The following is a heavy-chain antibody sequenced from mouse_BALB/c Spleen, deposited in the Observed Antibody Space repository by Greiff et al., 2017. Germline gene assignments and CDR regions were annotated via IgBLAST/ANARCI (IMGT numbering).Heavy chain of an antibody. D-gene: IGHD1-2*01. CDR2: INPNNGGT. CDR1: GYPFTDYN. CDR3: ARSHSLLRLHWKGLFAY. Sequence: EVQLQQSGPELVKPGASVKISCKASGYPFTDYNMDWVKQSHGKSLEWIGDINPNNGGTIYNQKFKGKATLTVDKSSSTAYMELRSLTSEDTAVYYCARSHSLLRLHWKGLFAYWGQGTLVTVSA. J-gene: IGHJ3*01. V-gene: IGHV1-18*01.